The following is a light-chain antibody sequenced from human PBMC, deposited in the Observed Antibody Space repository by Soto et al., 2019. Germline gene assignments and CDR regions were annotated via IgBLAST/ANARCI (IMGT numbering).Light chain of an antibody. V-gene: IGKV1-5*03. CDR2: KAS. Sequence: DIQMTQSPSTLSASVGDRVTITCRASQSVSSWLAWYQQKPGKAPNLLIYKASSLESGVPSRFSGSGSGTEFTLNISGLQPYDFETYYCQQYNTYPWTFGEGTKVEIK. CDR3: QQYNTYPWT. J-gene: IGKJ1*01. CDR1: QSVSSW.